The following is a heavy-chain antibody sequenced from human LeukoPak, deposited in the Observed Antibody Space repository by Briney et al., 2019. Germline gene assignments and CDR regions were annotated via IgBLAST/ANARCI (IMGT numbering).Heavy chain of an antibody. CDR1: GFTFSSYS. CDR3: ARVYCSSTSCPNHDAFDI. CDR2: ISSSSSYI. V-gene: IGHV3-21*01. J-gene: IGHJ3*02. Sequence: PGGSLRLSCAASGFTFSSYSMSWVRQAPGKGLGWVSSISSSSSYIYYADSVKGRFTISRDNAKNSLYLQMNSLRAEDTAVYYCARVYCSSTSCPNHDAFDIWGQGTMVTVSS. D-gene: IGHD2-2*01.